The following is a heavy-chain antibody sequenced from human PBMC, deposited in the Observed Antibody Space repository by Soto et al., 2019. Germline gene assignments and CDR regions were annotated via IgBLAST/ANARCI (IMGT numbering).Heavy chain of an antibody. CDR2: ISYDGSNK. CDR3: AKDPVPLGGGYYPNWFDP. Sequence: PGGSLRLSCAASGFTFSSYGMHWVRQAPGKGLEWVAVISYDGSNKYYADSVKGRFTISRDNSKNTLYLQMNSLRAEDTAVYYCAKDPVPLGGGYYPNWFDPRGQGALVTVSS. V-gene: IGHV3-30*18. CDR1: GFTFSSYG. D-gene: IGHD3-22*01. J-gene: IGHJ5*02.